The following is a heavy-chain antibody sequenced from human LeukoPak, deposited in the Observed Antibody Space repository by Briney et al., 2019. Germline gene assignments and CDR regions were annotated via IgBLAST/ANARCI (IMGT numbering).Heavy chain of an antibody. V-gene: IGHV3-30*03. CDR3: ARGSGSHFPYYFDY. CDR1: GFTLSSYG. D-gene: IGHD3-10*01. J-gene: IGHJ4*02. Sequence: GGSLRLSCAASGFTLSSYGMHWVRQAPGKGLEWVAVISYDGSNKYYADSVKGRFTISRDNSKNTLYLQMNSLRAEDTAVYYCARGSGSHFPYYFDYWGQGTLVTVSS. CDR2: ISYDGSNK.